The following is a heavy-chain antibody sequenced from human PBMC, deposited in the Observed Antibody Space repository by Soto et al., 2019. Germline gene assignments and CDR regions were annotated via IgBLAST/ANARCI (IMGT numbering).Heavy chain of an antibody. Sequence: ESGPTLVNPTQTLTLTCTLSGVSLTTSGVGVGWIRQPLGKALEWLALIYWDDDKRFSPSLKSRLAITRDTSKNQVVMTMTDMAPVDTAIYYCAHRQRTVVVGAPFDLWGQGSQVTVPQ. CDR2: IYWDDDK. D-gene: IGHD2-15*01. CDR3: AHRQRTVVVGAPFDL. CDR1: GVSLTTSGVG. J-gene: IGHJ4*02. V-gene: IGHV2-5*02.